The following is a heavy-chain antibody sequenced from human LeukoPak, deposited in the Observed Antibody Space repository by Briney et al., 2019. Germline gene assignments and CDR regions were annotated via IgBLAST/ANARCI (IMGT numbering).Heavy chain of an antibody. Sequence: GGSLRLSCAASGFTFSDYYMSWIRQAPGKGLEWVSYISSGGSTIYYADSVKGRLTISRDNAKNSLYLQMNSLRAEDTAVYYCARDMGYCSSTSCHYYYYYYMDVWGKGTTVTISS. CDR2: ISSGGSTI. D-gene: IGHD2-2*01. J-gene: IGHJ6*03. CDR1: GFTFSDYY. V-gene: IGHV3-11*01. CDR3: ARDMGYCSSTSCHYYYYYYMDV.